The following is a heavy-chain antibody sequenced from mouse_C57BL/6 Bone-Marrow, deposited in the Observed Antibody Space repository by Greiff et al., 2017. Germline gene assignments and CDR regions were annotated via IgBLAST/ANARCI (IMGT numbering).Heavy chain of an antibody. J-gene: IGHJ4*01. D-gene: IGHD2-10*02. CDR1: GFSLTSYG. CDR2: IWSGGST. CDR3: AKGEYGNHAGMDY. V-gene: IGHV2-2*01. Sequence: VKLLESGPGLVQPSQSLSITCTVSGFSLTSYGVPWVRQSPGKGLEWLGVIWSGGSTDYNAAFISRLSISKDNSKSQVFFKMNSLQADDTAIYYCAKGEYGNHAGMDYWGQGTSVTVSS.